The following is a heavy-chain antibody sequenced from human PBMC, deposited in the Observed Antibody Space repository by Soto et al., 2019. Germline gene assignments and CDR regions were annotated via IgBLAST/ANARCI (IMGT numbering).Heavy chain of an antibody. CDR1: GDSISSYY. CDR2: GHYSGSS. J-gene: IGHJ4*02. V-gene: IGHV4-59*01. CDR3: SRDLGSVLSD. D-gene: IGHD2-8*02. Sequence: PWETLSLTCTLSGDSISSYYWTWIRQPPGKGLEWIGYGHYSGSSKYNPSLKSRVSISVDTSKNQFSLKLSSVTAADTAFYYCSRDLGSVLSDWGQGTLVTVSS.